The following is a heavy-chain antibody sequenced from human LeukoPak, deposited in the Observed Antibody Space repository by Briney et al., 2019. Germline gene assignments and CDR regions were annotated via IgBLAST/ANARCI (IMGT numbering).Heavy chain of an antibody. J-gene: IGHJ4*02. Sequence: ASVKVSCKASGYTFTVYYMHWVRQAPGQGLEWMGWINPNSGGTNYAQKFQGRVTMTRDTSISTAYMELSRLRSDDTAVYYCARDPRLDYYGSGSYPYWGQGTLVTVSS. D-gene: IGHD3-10*01. V-gene: IGHV1-2*02. CDR3: ARDPRLDYYGSGSYPY. CDR1: GYTFTVYY. CDR2: INPNSGGT.